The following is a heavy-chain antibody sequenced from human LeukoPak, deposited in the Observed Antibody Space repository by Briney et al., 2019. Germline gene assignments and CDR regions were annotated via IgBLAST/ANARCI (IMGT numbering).Heavy chain of an antibody. Sequence: GGSLRLSCEASGFTFSRHWMSWVRQVPGKGLEWVANIKQDGTEKYYVGSVKGRFTIFRDNDKNSVYLQMNSLRIDDTGVYYCARGYPTGALIYYHYYYMYVWGKGTTVTVSS. J-gene: IGHJ6*03. V-gene: IGHV3-7*01. CDR3: ARGYPTGALIYYHYYYMYV. CDR1: GFTFSRHW. CDR2: IKQDGTEK. D-gene: IGHD1-14*01.